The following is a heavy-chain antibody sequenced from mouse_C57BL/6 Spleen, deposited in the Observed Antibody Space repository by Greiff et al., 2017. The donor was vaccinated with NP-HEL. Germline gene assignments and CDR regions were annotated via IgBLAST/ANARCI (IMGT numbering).Heavy chain of an antibody. CDR1: GYSFTSYY. V-gene: IGHV1-66*01. Sequence: QVQLQQSGPELVKPGASVKISCKASGYSFTSYYIHWVKQRPGQGLEWIGWIYPGSGNTKYNEKFKGKATLTADTSSSTAYMQLSSLTSEDSAVYYCARGGGLGYYGNFDYWGQGTTLTVSS. D-gene: IGHD2-1*01. CDR3: ARGGGLGYYGNFDY. J-gene: IGHJ2*01. CDR2: IYPGSGNT.